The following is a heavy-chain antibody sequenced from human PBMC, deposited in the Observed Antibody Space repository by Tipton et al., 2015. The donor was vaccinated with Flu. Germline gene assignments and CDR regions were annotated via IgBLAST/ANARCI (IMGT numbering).Heavy chain of an antibody. J-gene: IGHJ4*02. Sequence: TLSLTCAVYGGSFSGYYWSWIRQPPGKGLEWIGEINHSGSTNYNPSLKSRVTISVDASKNQFSLKLSSVTAADTAVYYCARVFYDYVWGSYRSPFDSWGQGTLVTVSS. CDR1: GGSFSGYY. V-gene: IGHV4-34*01. CDR3: ARVFYDYVWGSYRSPFDS. CDR2: INHSGST. D-gene: IGHD3-16*02.